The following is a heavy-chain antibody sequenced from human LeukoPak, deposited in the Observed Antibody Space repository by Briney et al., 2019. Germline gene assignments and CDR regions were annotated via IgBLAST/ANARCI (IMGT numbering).Heavy chain of an antibody. V-gene: IGHV4-30-4*01. CDR3: ARVGGHTYYDTLTGLMKWFDP. CDR2: IYYSGST. Sequence: SETLSLTCSVSGGSISSGDYYWSWIRQPPGKGLEWIGYIYYSGSTYYNPSLKSRVTISADTSKHQIPLSLSSVTAADTALYFCARVGGHTYYDTLTGLMKWFDPWGQGTLVTVSS. CDR1: GGSISSGDYY. J-gene: IGHJ5*02. D-gene: IGHD3-9*01.